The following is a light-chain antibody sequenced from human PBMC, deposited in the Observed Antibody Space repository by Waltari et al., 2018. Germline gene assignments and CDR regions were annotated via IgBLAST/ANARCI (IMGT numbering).Light chain of an antibody. Sequence: DILMSQSPDSLAASLGERVTINCKSSQGLLYTSNNKYYFAWFQQKPGQPPKLLFSRASTRESGVPDRFSASGSGADFTLTINSLQAEDVAVYYCQQYYSTPWTFGQGTKVEIK. CDR3: QQYYSTPWT. V-gene: IGKV4-1*01. CDR2: RAS. J-gene: IGKJ1*01. CDR1: QGLLYTSNNKYY.